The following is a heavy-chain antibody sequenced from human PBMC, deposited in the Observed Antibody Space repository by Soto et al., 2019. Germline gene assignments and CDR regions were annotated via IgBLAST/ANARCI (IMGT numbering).Heavy chain of an antibody. CDR3: AVSVGYCSSTSCYGSDWFDP. V-gene: IGHV1-18*01. J-gene: IGHJ5*02. Sequence: GASVKVSCKASGYTFTSYGISWVRQAPGQGLEWMGWISAYNSNTNYAQKLQGRVTMTTDTSTSTAYMELSSLRCEDTAVYYCAVSVGYCSSTSCYGSDWFDPWGQGTLVTVSS. D-gene: IGHD2-2*01. CDR2: ISAYNSNT. CDR1: GYTFTSYG.